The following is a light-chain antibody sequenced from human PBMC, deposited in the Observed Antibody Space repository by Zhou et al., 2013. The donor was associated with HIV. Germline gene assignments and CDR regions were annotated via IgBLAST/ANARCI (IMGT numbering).Light chain of an antibody. Sequence: DIQMTQSPSSLSASVEDRIFITCRASQNIGTYINWYQQRPGRAPRLLISSASNLQSGVPSRFRGSGSGTDFSLTITSLQSEDVGIYYCQQSHSTAPHFGDGTRLEI. V-gene: IGKV1-39*01. J-gene: IGKJ5*01. CDR2: SAS. CDR3: QQSHSTAPH. CDR1: QNIGTY.